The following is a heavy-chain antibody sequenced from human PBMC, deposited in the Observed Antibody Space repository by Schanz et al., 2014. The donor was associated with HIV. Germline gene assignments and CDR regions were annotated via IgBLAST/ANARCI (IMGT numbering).Heavy chain of an antibody. CDR1: GFTVSNNH. CDR3: AKMARSVAANTNFDY. J-gene: IGHJ4*02. V-gene: IGHV3-53*01. D-gene: IGHD6-19*01. Sequence: VQLVESGGGVVQPGRSLRLSCVFSGFTVSNNHLSWVRQAPGKGLEWVSIIYSAGTTYYTDSVKGRFTISRDNSKNTLYLQMNSLGAEDTAVYYCAKMARSVAANTNFDYWGQGTLVTVSS. CDR2: IYSAGTT.